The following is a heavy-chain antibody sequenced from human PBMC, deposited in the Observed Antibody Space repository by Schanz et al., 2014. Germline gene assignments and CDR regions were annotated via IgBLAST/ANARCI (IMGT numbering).Heavy chain of an antibody. V-gene: IGHV1-69*04. CDR2: IIPIHGIV. CDR3: ARDPSFSMVRGVIIDSYYYGMDV. J-gene: IGHJ6*02. Sequence: QVQLVQSGAEVKKPGSSMKVSCKASGGTFSTYPINWLRQAPGQVLEWMGRIIPIHGIVNYAQRFQDRVRITADKSTSTAYMELSSLRSDDTAVFYCARDPSFSMVRGVIIDSYYYGMDVWGQGTTVTVSS. D-gene: IGHD3-10*01. CDR1: GGTFSTYP.